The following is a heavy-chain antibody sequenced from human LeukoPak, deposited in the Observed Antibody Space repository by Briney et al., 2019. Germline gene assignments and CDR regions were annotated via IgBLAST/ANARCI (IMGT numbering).Heavy chain of an antibody. Sequence: GGSLRLSCAASGFTFSSYAMSWVRQAPRKGLEWVSAISGSGGSTYYADSVKGRFTISRDNSKNTLYLQMNSLRAEDTAVYYCAKDGYDSSGYYYGDYWGQGTLVTVSS. D-gene: IGHD3-22*01. V-gene: IGHV3-23*01. CDR1: GFTFSSYA. CDR3: AKDGYDSSGYYYGDY. J-gene: IGHJ4*02. CDR2: ISGSGGST.